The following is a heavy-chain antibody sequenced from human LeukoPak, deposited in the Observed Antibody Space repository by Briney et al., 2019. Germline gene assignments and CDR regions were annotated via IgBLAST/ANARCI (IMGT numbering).Heavy chain of an antibody. CDR3: AGSNYYDSSGYYYFDY. Sequence: PSETLSLTCAVYGGSFSGYYWSWIRQPPGKGLEWIGEINHSGSTNYNPSLKSRVTISVDTSKNQFSLKLSSVTAADTAVYYCAGSNYYDSSGYYYFDYWGQGTLVTVSS. V-gene: IGHV4-34*01. J-gene: IGHJ4*02. CDR2: INHSGST. D-gene: IGHD3-22*01. CDR1: GGSFSGYY.